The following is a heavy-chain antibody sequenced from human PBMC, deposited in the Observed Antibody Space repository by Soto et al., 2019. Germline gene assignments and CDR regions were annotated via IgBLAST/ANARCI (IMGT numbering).Heavy chain of an antibody. Sequence: LILSCAASGFTFSSYAMSWVRQAPGKALEWVSAISGSGGSTYYADSVKGRFTISRDNSKNTLYLQMNSLRAEDTAVYYCAKFPPGWERTGRAEYFQHWGQGTLVIVSA. CDR2: ISGSGGST. CDR3: AKFPPGWERTGRAEYFQH. V-gene: IGHV3-23*01. J-gene: IGHJ1*01. CDR1: GFTFSSYA. D-gene: IGHD1-26*01.